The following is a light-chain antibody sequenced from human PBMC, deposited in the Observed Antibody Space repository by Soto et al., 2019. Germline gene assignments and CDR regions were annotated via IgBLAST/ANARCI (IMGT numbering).Light chain of an antibody. CDR2: EVS. Sequence: QSSLTQPASVSGSPGQSITISCTGTSSDVGGYNYVSWYQQHPGKAPKLMIYEVSNRPSGVSNRFSGSKSGNTASLTISGLQAEDEADYYCSSYTSSSPHVVGTGTKVTVL. CDR1: SSDVGGYNY. V-gene: IGLV2-14*01. CDR3: SSYTSSSPHV. J-gene: IGLJ1*01.